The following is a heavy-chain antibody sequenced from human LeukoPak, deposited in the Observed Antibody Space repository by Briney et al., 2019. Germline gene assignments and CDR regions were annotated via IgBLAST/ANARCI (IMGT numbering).Heavy chain of an antibody. CDR3: ARAWATDYFDY. CDR2: VNLQGST. V-gene: IGHV4-4*02. CDR1: GGSITQTNY. Sequence: SETLSLTCGVSGGSITQTNYWTWVRQPPGKGLEWIGEVNLQGSTNYNPSLMGRVAISVDKSENHVSLQLTSVTAADTAVYYCARAWATDYFDYWGQGTLVTVSS. J-gene: IGHJ4*02.